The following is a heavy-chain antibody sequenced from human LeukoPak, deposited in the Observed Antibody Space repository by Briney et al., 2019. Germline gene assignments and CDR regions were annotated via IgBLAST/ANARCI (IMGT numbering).Heavy chain of an antibody. D-gene: IGHD3-10*01. Sequence: GGTLRLSCAASGFTFSNHGMNWVRQAPGKGLEWVSGISPSGDITYYADSVKGRFTISRDNSKNTLYLEVISLTAEDTAVYYCAKDDAWLRFGEWSQGTLVTVSS. CDR1: GFTFSNHG. J-gene: IGHJ4*02. CDR2: ISPSGDIT. V-gene: IGHV3-23*01. CDR3: AKDDAWLRFGE.